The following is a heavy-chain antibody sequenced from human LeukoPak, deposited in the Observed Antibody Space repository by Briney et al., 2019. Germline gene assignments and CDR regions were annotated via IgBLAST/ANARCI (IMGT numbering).Heavy chain of an antibody. CDR2: IYLDDSET. V-gene: IGHV5-51*01. J-gene: IGHJ4*02. D-gene: IGHD6-19*01. Sequence: GESLKISCKGFGDNFNNYWIVWVRQMPGKGLEWMGVIYLDDSETKYSPSFQGQVTISADKSISTAYLQWSALRASDSAMYYCALPSEYSSGWTRGYYFDYWGQGTLVTVSS. CDR3: ALPSEYSSGWTRGYYFDY. CDR1: GDNFNNYW.